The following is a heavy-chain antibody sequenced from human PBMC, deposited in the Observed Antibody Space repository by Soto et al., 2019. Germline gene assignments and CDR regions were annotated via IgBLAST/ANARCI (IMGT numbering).Heavy chain of an antibody. J-gene: IGHJ6*02. CDR1: GYTFTSYG. V-gene: IGHV1-18*01. CDR2: ISAYNGNT. Sequence: ASVKVSCKASGYTFTSYGISWVRQAPGQGLEWMGWISAYNGNTNYAQKLQGRVTMTTDTSTSTAYMELRSLRSDDTAVYYCAGEQDCTNGVCRNYYYYYYGMDVWGQGTTVTVS. D-gene: IGHD2-8*01. CDR3: AGEQDCTNGVCRNYYYYYYGMDV.